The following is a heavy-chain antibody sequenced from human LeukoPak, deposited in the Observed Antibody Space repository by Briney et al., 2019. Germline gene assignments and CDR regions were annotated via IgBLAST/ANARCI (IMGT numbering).Heavy chain of an antibody. CDR1: GYTFTSYG. CDR2: ISAYNGNT. CDR3: ARAVDAFDI. J-gene: IGHJ3*02. V-gene: IGHV1-18*01. Sequence: RASVTVSCKASGYTFTSYGISWVRQAPGQGLEWMGWISAYNGNTNYAQKLQRRVTMTTDTTTSTAYRELRSLRSDDTAVYYCARAVDAFDIWGQGTMVTVSS.